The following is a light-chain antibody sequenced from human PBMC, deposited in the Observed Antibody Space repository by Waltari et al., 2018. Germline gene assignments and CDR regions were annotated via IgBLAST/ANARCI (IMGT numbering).Light chain of an antibody. CDR1: QSIGSW. V-gene: IGKV1-5*03. CDR2: EAT. CDR3: QRYNSYPIT. Sequence: DIQMTQSPSTLSASVGARVTITCRASQSIGSWLAWYQQKPGKAPKLLIYEATSLESGVPSRFSASGSGTEFTLTISGLQPDDFATYYCQRYNSYPITFGPGTKVDI. J-gene: IGKJ3*01.